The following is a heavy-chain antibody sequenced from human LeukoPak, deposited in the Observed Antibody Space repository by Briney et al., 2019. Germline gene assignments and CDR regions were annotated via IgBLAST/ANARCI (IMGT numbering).Heavy chain of an antibody. CDR1: GFTFSSYS. Sequence: GGSLRLSCAASGFTFSSYSMNWVRQAPGKGLEWVSSISSSSSYIYYADSVEGRFTISRDNAKNSLYLQMNSLRAEDTAVYYCGASLKNRDGYNYNAFDIWGQGTMVTVSS. CDR3: GASLKNRDGYNYNAFDI. J-gene: IGHJ3*02. V-gene: IGHV3-21*01. D-gene: IGHD5-24*01. CDR2: ISSSSSYI.